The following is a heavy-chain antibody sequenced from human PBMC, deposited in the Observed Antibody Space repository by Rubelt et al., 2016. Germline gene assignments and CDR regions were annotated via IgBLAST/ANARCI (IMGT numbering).Heavy chain of an antibody. CDR3: AKSDDFDY. CDR2: GNPNSGGT. J-gene: IGHJ4*02. V-gene: IGHV1-2*06. D-gene: IGHD2-21*01. Sequence: RGNPNSGGTNYAQKFQGRVTMTRDTSISTAYMALSRLRSDDTAVYYCAKSDDFDYWGQGTLVTVSS.